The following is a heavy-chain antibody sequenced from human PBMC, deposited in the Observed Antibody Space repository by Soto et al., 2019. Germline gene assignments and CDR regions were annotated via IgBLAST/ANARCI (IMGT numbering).Heavy chain of an antibody. J-gene: IGHJ5*02. V-gene: IGHV4-39*01. D-gene: IGHD3-22*01. CDR1: GDSISNSRFY. Sequence: QLQLQESGPGQVKSSETLSLTCSVSGDSISNSRFYWAWIRQPPGEGLEWIGSIYHTGNAYYNPSLQSRVNISVDTSKNQFSLKLTSVTAADAALYYCARDFFDSSDYTTNWFDPWGQGTLVTVSS. CDR2: IYHTGNA. CDR3: ARDFFDSSDYTTNWFDP.